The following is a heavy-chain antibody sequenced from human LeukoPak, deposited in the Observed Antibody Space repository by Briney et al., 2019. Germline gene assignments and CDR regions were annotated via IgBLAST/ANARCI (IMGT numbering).Heavy chain of an antibody. CDR1: GFTFRSYW. CDR2: IKEDGSEK. CDR3: ARTYCSGGSCYFDY. V-gene: IGHV3-7*01. D-gene: IGHD2-15*01. J-gene: IGHJ4*02. Sequence: GGSLRLSCAASGFTFRSYWMSWVRQAPGKGLEWVANIKEDGSEKYYVDSVKGRFTISRDNAKNSLYLHMNSLRAEDTAVYYCARTYCSGGSCYFDYWGQGTLVTVSS.